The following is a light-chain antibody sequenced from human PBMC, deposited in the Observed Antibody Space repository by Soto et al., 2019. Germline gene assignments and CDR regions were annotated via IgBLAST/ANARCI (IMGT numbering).Light chain of an antibody. CDR2: EVT. V-gene: IGLV2-8*01. CDR1: SSDVGGYYS. CDR3: GSYAGINIWAF. Sequence: QSVLTQPPSASGSPGQSVTISCTGTSSDVGGYYSVSWYQQHPGKAPKLMIYEVTKRPSGVPDRFSGSKSGSTASLTVPGLRAGEEADYYCGSYAGINIWAFCGTGTRVTVL. J-gene: IGLJ1*01.